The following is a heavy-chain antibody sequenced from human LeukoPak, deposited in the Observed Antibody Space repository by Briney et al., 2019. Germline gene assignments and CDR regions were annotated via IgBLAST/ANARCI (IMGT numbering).Heavy chain of an antibody. CDR1: GGTFSSYT. J-gene: IGHJ5*02. V-gene: IGHV1-69*13. CDR2: IIPIFGTA. CDR3: ARGSAYCSGGSCYRFDP. D-gene: IGHD2-15*01. Sequence: SVKVSCKASGGTFSSYTISWVRQAPGQGLEWMGGIIPIFGTANYAQKFQGRVTITADESTSTAYMELSSLRSEDTAVYYCARGSAYCSGGSCYRFDPWGQGTLVTVSS.